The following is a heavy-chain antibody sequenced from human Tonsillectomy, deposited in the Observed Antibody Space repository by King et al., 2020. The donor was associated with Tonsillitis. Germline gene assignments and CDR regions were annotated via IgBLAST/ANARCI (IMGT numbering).Heavy chain of an antibody. D-gene: IGHD3-22*01. CDR3: ARLHYYDSSGYSYYFDY. V-gene: IGHV4-39*01. Sequence: QLQESGPGLVKPSETLSLTCTVSGGSISSNNYYWAWIRQPPGKGLEWIGSIYHVGSTYYNPSLKSRVIISVDTSKNQFSLKLGSVTAADTAVYYCARLHYYDSSGYSYYFDYWGQGTLVTVSS. CDR1: GGSISSNNYY. J-gene: IGHJ4*02. CDR2: IYHVGST.